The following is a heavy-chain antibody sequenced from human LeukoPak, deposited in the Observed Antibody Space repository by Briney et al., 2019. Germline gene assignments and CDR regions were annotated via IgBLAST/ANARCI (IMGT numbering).Heavy chain of an antibody. J-gene: IGHJ6*02. CDR1: GFTYRSQA. CDR3: AKDAHFYGLDV. CDR2: ISASGGST. Sequence: GGSLRLSCVASGFTYRSQAMTWVRQAPGKGLEWVSHISASGGSTRYADSVKGRFTISGGNSKNTLYLQINGLRVDDTAVYFCAKDAHFYGLDVWGQGTTVAVSS. V-gene: IGHV3-23*01.